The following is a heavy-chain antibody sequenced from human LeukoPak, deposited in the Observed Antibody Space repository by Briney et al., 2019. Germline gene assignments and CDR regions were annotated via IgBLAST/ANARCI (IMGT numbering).Heavy chain of an antibody. Sequence: GGSLRLSCAASGFTFSNYWMTWVRQAPGKGLEWVANIKEDGSEKYYVDSVKGRFTISRDNAKNSLYLQMNSLRAEDTAVYYCARCYGDYSQFDYWGQGTLVTVSS. D-gene: IGHD4-17*01. V-gene: IGHV3-7*01. J-gene: IGHJ4*02. CDR3: ARCYGDYSQFDY. CDR2: IKEDGSEK. CDR1: GFTFSNYW.